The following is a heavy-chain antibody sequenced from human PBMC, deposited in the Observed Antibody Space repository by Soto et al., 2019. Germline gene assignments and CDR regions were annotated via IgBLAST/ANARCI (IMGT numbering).Heavy chain of an antibody. D-gene: IGHD3-10*01. CDR3: AKDPSMVRKIDY. V-gene: IGHV3-23*01. Sequence: EVQLLESGGGLVQPGGSLRLSCAASGFTFSSYAMSWVRQATGKGLEWVSAISGSGGSTYYADSVKGRFTISRDNSKNTLYLQMNSLRAEDTAVYYCAKDPSMVRKIDYWGPGTLVTGSS. J-gene: IGHJ4*02. CDR1: GFTFSSYA. CDR2: ISGSGGST.